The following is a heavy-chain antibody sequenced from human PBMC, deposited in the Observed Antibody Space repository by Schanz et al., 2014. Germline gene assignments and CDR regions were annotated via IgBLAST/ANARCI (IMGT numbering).Heavy chain of an antibody. CDR1: GFTFSDHY. J-gene: IGHJ6*02. CDR2: IATSSSTR. D-gene: IGHD2-15*01. Sequence: DVQLLESGGGLVQPGGSLRLSCAASGFTFSDHYMDWVRQAPGKGLEWLSYIATSSSTRHYADSVKGRFTISRDNSKNILYLQMNSLRAEDTAVYYCAKARRKSNCSGGRCFHYSYYGMDVWGQGTTVTVSS. V-gene: IGHV3-48*01. CDR3: AKARRKSNCSGGRCFHYSYYGMDV.